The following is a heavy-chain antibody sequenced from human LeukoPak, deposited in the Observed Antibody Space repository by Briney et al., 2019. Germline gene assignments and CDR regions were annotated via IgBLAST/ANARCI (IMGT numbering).Heavy chain of an antibody. CDR3: ARNIAAADTTRFDY. CDR2: IKEDGSRK. V-gene: IGHV3-7*01. CDR1: GLTFSNVW. Sequence: GGSLRLSCVVSGLTFSNVWMSWVRQAPGKGLEWVASIKEDGSRKNYGDSVKGRFTISRDNAENSLYLQMNILRVEDTAVYYCARNIAAADTTRFDYWGQGTLVTVSS. D-gene: IGHD6-13*01. J-gene: IGHJ4*02.